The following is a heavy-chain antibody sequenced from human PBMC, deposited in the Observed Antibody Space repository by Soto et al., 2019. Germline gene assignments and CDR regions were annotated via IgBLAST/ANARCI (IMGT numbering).Heavy chain of an antibody. Sequence: EAQLVESGGGLVQPGGSLRLSCVASRFSLSTYWMYWVRQAPGKGLMWVSRINSDGGIINYVDSVKGRFTISRDNAKNTLYLQMNSLRVNDTAVYYCARDLGKYDRHYFDNWGQGTLVTVSS. CDR1: RFSLSTYW. CDR2: INSDGGII. CDR3: ARDLGKYDRHYFDN. D-gene: IGHD3-9*01. J-gene: IGHJ4*02. V-gene: IGHV3-74*01.